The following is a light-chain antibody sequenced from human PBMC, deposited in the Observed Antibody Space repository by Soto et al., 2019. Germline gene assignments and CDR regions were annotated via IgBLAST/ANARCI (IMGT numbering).Light chain of an antibody. Sequence: LTQPPSASGSPGTSVTISCTGTSGALGGYDYVSWYQQHPGKAPKLMIYEVTKRPLGVPDRFSGSKCGNTASLTVSGIQAEDEADYYCSAYAVSNNPYVFGIGTKFTVL. CDR1: SGALGGYDY. V-gene: IGLV2-8*01. CDR2: EVT. J-gene: IGLJ1*01. CDR3: SAYAVSNNPYV.